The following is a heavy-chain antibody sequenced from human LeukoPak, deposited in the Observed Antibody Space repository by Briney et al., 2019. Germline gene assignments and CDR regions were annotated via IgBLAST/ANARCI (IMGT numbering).Heavy chain of an antibody. Sequence: SGTLSLTCAVSGDSISSNKWWHWVRQAPGKGLEWIGEVYRSGTANYNPSLKNRVTISVDKSKNQFSLNLRSVTAADTAVYYCARASSSGGATSLDYWGQGTLVTVSS. CDR2: VYRSGTA. J-gene: IGHJ4*02. V-gene: IGHV4-4*02. CDR3: ARASSSGGATSLDY. D-gene: IGHD1-26*01. CDR1: GDSISSNKW.